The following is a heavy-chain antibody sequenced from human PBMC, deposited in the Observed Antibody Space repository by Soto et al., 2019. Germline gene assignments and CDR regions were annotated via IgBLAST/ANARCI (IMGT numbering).Heavy chain of an antibody. CDR2: IKQDGSEK. CDR1: GFTFSSYW. V-gene: IGHV3-7*01. J-gene: IGHJ4*02. Sequence: EVQLVESGGGLVQPGGSLRLSCAASGFTFSSYWMSWVRQAPGKGLEGVANIKQDGSEKYYVDSVKGRFTISRDNAKNSLYLQMNSLRAEDTAVYYCARGKEAWMTAGGFDYWGQGTLVTVSS. CDR3: ARGKEAWMTAGGFDY. D-gene: IGHD5-12*01.